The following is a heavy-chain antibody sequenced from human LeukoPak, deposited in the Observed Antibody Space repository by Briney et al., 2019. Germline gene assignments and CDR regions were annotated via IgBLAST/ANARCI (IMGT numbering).Heavy chain of an antibody. CDR2: IYYSGST. CDR3: ARILTMYDAFDI. D-gene: IGHD3-10*02. CDR1: GGSISSSSYY. J-gene: IGHJ3*02. Sequence: SETLSLTCTVSGGSISSSSYYWGWIRQPPGKGLEWIGSIYYSGSTNYNPSLKSRVTISVDTSKNQFSLKLSSVTAADTAVYYCARILTMYDAFDIWGQGTMVTVSS. V-gene: IGHV4-39*07.